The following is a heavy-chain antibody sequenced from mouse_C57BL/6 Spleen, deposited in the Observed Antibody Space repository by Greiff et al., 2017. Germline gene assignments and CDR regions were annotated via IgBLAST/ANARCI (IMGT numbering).Heavy chain of an antibody. V-gene: IGHV14-3*01. CDR3: VAYDGYPYYFAY. Sequence: VQLQQSVAELVRPGASVKLSCTASGFNIKNTSMHWVKQRPEQGLEWIGRIDPANGNTKYAPKFQGKATITADTSSNTAYLQLSSLTSEDTAIYYCVAYDGYPYYFAYGGQGTTLTVSS. CDR2: IDPANGNT. CDR1: GFNIKNTS. J-gene: IGHJ2*01. D-gene: IGHD2-3*01.